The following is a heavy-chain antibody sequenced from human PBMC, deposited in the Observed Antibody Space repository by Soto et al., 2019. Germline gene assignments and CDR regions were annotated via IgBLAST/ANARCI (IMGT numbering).Heavy chain of an antibody. J-gene: IGHJ4*02. Sequence: QVQLQQWGAGLLKPSETLSLTCAVYGGSFSGYYWSWIRQPPGKGLEWMGEINHSGSTNYNPSLKMRVTISVGTSKNQFSLKLRSVPAADTAVYYCARGRGWDVVVVPAAILDYWGQGTLVTVSS. CDR2: INHSGST. D-gene: IGHD2-2*01. CDR3: ARGRGWDVVVVPAAILDY. CDR1: GGSFSGYY. V-gene: IGHV4-34*01.